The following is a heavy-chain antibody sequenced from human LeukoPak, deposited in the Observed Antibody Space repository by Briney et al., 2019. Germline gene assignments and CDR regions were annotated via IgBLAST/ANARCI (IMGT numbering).Heavy chain of an antibody. V-gene: IGHV3-33*01. D-gene: IGHD3-3*01. Sequence: GGSLRLSCAASGFTFSSHAMHWVRQAPGRGLEWVAVIWYDGSSQYYADSVKGQFTISRDNSKNTLYLQMNSLRVEDTAVYYCARDEGVVLVPSYYFDYWGQGTLVTVSS. J-gene: IGHJ4*02. CDR3: ARDEGVVLVPSYYFDY. CDR2: IWYDGSSQ. CDR1: GFTFSSHA.